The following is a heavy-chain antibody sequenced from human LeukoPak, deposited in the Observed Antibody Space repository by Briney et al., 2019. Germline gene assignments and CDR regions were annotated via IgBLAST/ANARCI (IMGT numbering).Heavy chain of an antibody. CDR2: ISSSSSYI. CDR3: ARDTYYYDSSGYYIIDY. V-gene: IGHV3-21*01. CDR1: GFTFSSYS. Sequence: GGSLRLSCAASGFTFSSYSMNWVRQAPGKGLEWVSSISSSSSYIYYADSVKGRFTISRDNAKNSLYLQMNSLRAEDTAVYYCARDTYYYDSSGYYIIDYWGQGTLVTVSS. J-gene: IGHJ4*02. D-gene: IGHD3-22*01.